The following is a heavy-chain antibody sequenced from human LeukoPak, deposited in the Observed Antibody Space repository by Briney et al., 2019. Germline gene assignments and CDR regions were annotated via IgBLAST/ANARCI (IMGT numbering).Heavy chain of an antibody. Sequence: RSSETLSLTCTVSGCSISSYYWSWIRQPPGKGLEWIGYIYYSGSTNYNPSLKSRVTISVATAKNQFSLNLCSVTAADTAVYYCARDGSPAGYYFDYWGQGTLVTVSS. V-gene: IGHV4-59*01. J-gene: IGHJ4*02. D-gene: IGHD2-2*01. CDR1: GCSISSYY. CDR3: ARDGSPAGYYFDY. CDR2: IYYSGST.